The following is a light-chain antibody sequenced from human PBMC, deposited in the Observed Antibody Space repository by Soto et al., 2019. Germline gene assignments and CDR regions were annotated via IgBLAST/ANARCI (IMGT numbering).Light chain of an antibody. CDR1: SSDVGGYNY. Sequence: QSLLTQPASVSGSPGQSITISCSGASSDVGGYNYVSWYQHHPGKAPKVVLYGVSNRPSGVSNRFSGSKSGNTATLTISGLQAEDEADYYCLSYTRSSIYVFGTGTKDTVL. CDR3: LSYTRSSIYV. J-gene: IGLJ1*01. CDR2: GVS. V-gene: IGLV2-14*03.